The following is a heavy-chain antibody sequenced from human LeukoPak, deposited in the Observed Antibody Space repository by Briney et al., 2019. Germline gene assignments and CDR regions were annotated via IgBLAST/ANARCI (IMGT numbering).Heavy chain of an antibody. CDR3: ARDRWIAVAGTLDY. CDR1: GGTFSSYA. J-gene: IGHJ4*02. CDR2: IIPIFGTA. D-gene: IGHD6-19*01. Sequence: ASVKVSCKASGGTFSSYAISWVRQAPGQGLEWMGGIIPIFGTANYAQKFQGRVTITADESTSTAYMELRSLRSDDTAVYYCARDRWIAVAGTLDYWGQGTLVTVSS. V-gene: IGHV1-69*13.